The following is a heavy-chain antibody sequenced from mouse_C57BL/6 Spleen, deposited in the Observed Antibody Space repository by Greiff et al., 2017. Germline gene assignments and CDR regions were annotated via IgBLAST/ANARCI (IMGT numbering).Heavy chain of an antibody. D-gene: IGHD1-1*01. CDR1: GYTFTDYY. V-gene: IGHV1-26*01. Sequence: EVQLQQSGPELVKPGASVKISCKASGYTFTDYYMNWVKQSHGKSLEWIGDINPNNGGTSYNQKFKGKATLTVDKSSSTAYMELRSLTSEDSAVYYCANYYGSSHYYAMDYWGQGTSVTVSS. J-gene: IGHJ4*01. CDR2: INPNNGGT. CDR3: ANYYGSSHYYAMDY.